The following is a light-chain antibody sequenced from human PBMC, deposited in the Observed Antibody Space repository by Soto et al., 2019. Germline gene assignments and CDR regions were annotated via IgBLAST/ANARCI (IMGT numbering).Light chain of an antibody. CDR3: RQFNNYPLT. CDR2: DAS. V-gene: IGKV1D-13*01. J-gene: IGKJ4*01. CDR1: QGVSIS. Sequence: AVQLTQSPSSLSASAGDRVTITCRASQGVSISLAWYQQKPGKAPKLLIYDASSLESGVPSRFSGSGSGTDFTLTISSLQPEDFATYYCRQFNNYPLTFGGGTQVEIK.